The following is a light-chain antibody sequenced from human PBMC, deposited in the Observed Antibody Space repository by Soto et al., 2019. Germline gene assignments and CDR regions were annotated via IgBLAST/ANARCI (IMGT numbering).Light chain of an antibody. V-gene: IGKV3-20*01. CDR3: QQYGASLIT. Sequence: ENVLTQSPDILSLSPGERATLSCRASQSVSGSYLAWYQQKPGQAPRLLIFGASNRATGIPDRFSGSGSGTDFTLTISRLEPEDFAVYYCQQYGASLITFGQGTRLEIK. J-gene: IGKJ5*01. CDR2: GAS. CDR1: QSVSGSY.